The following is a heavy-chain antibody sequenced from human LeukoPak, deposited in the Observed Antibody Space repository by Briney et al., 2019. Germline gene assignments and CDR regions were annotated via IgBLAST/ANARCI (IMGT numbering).Heavy chain of an antibody. D-gene: IGHD2-15*01. CDR1: GGSFSGYY. Sequence: SETLSLTCAVYGGSFSGYYWSWIRQPPGKGLEWIGEINHSGSTNYNPSLKSRVTISVDTSKNQFSLKLSSVTAADTAVYYCARGLDYCSGGSCYSSYYFDYWGQGTLVTVSS. J-gene: IGHJ4*02. V-gene: IGHV4-34*01. CDR3: ARGLDYCSGGSCYSSYYFDY. CDR2: INHSGST.